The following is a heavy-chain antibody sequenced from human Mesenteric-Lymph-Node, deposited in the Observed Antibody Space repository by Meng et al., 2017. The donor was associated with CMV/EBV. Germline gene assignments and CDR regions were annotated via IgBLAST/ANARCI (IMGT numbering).Heavy chain of an antibody. CDR2: INPDSGDT. J-gene: IGHJ5*02. CDR3: ARDAGIGDEVWGSYPEGFGS. CDR1: GYTFSSSG. D-gene: IGHD3-16*01. V-gene: IGHV1-2*02. Sequence: ASVKVSCKASGYTFSSSGISWVRQAPGQGLEWMGSINPDSGDTKFAQKFQGRVTLTRDTSIRSAYMELTRLTSDDTAVYYCARDAGIGDEVWGSYPEGFGSWGQGTLVTVSS.